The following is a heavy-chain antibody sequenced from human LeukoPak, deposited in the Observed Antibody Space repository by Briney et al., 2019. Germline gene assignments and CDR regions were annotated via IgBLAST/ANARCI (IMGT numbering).Heavy chain of an antibody. CDR3: VKDRLRVAVAGTPSDY. CDR2: TQYDGSNK. CDR1: GFTFSSYG. D-gene: IGHD6-19*01. V-gene: IGHV3-30*02. Sequence: GGSLRLSCATSGFTFSSYGMHWVRQAPGKGLEGVAFTQYDGSNKKYADSVKGRFTISRDNSKNTVYLQMNSLRPEDTAVYYCVKDRLRVAVAGTPSDYWGQGTLVTVSS. J-gene: IGHJ4*02.